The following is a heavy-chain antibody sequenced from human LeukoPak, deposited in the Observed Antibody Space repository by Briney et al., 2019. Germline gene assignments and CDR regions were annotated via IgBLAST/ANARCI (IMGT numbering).Heavy chain of an antibody. V-gene: IGHV1-2*02. J-gene: IGHJ4*02. Sequence: ASVKVSCKASGYTFTGYYMHWVRQAPGQGLEWMGWINPNTGETNSAQKFQGRVTMTRDTTINTAYMELTRLTSDDTAVYDCASYPRYSSTPPFDYWGQGTLVTVSS. CDR2: INPNTGET. D-gene: IGHD2-2*01. CDR3: ASYPRYSSTPPFDY. CDR1: GYTFTGYY.